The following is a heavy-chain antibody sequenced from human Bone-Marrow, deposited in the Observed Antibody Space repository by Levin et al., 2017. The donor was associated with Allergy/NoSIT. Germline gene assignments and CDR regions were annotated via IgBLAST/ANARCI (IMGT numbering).Heavy chain of an antibody. V-gene: IGHV2-5*02. J-gene: IGHJ3*02. Sequence: SGPTLVKPTETLTLTCTFSGLSLTTNELGVGWIRQLPGKAPEWLAVIYWDDIKRYSPSLKARVTITKDSSKNQVVLTMTNMAPVDTATYYCAHGQKTSVTSYGRAFDIWGPGTMVTVSS. CDR2: IYWDDIK. CDR1: GLSLTTNELG. D-gene: IGHD4-11*01. CDR3: AHGQKTSVTSYGRAFDI.